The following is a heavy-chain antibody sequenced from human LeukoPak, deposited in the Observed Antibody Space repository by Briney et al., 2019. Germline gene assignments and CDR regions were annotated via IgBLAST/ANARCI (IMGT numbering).Heavy chain of an antibody. CDR2: IIAYNGNT. CDR3: ARDRYYDSSGYYQDY. V-gene: IGHV1-18*04. J-gene: IGHJ4*02. D-gene: IGHD3-22*01. CDR1: GYTFTGYY. Sequence: ASVKVSCKASGYTFTGYYMHWVRQAPGQGLEWMGWIIAYNGNTNYAQKLQGRVTMTTDTSTSTAYMELRSLRSDDTAVYYCARDRYYDSSGYYQDYWGQGTLVTVSS.